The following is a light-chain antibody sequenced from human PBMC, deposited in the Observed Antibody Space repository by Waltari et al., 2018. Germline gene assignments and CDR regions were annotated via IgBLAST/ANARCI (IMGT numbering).Light chain of an antibody. CDR2: GAY. CDR1: QSVSRD. J-gene: IGKJ1*01. Sequence: EIVLTQSPGTLSLYPGERVILSCRVSQSVSRDLAWYQQKPGQAPRLLIYGAYNRATGIPDRFSGSGSGTDFSLTISRLEPEDFAVYYCQHYVRLPVTFGQGTKVEIK. CDR3: QHYVRLPVT. V-gene: IGKV3-20*01.